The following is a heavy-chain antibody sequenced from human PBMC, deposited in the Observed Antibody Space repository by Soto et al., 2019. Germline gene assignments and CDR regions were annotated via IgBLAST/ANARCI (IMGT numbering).Heavy chain of an antibody. Sequence: GGSLRLSCAASGFTFSSYAMSWVRQAPGKGLEWVSAISGSGGSTYYADSVKGRFTISRDNSKNTLYLQMNSLRAEDTAVYYCAKVGDGDSSGPNWFDPWGQGTLVTVSS. CDR2: ISGSGGST. V-gene: IGHV3-23*01. D-gene: IGHD3-22*01. J-gene: IGHJ5*02. CDR3: AKVGDGDSSGPNWFDP. CDR1: GFTFSSYA.